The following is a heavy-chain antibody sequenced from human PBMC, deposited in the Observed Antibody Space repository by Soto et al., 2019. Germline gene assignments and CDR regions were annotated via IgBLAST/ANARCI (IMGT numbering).Heavy chain of an antibody. Sequence: QVQLVESGGGVVQPGRSLRLSCAASGFTFSSYAMHWVRQAPGKGLEWVAVIAYDGRNKYYADSVKGRFTISRDNSKNRLYLQMNSLRIEDTAVDYCARELERVFDYWGQGTLVTVSS. D-gene: IGHD1-1*01. V-gene: IGHV3-30*04. J-gene: IGHJ4*02. CDR3: ARELERVFDY. CDR2: IAYDGRNK. CDR1: GFTFSSYA.